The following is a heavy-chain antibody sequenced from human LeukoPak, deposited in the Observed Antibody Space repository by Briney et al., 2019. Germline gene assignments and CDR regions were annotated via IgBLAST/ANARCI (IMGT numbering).Heavy chain of an antibody. V-gene: IGHV5-51*07. CDR2: IHPGDSDT. D-gene: IGHD5-24*01. CDR3: ARLSAPMDWFDP. J-gene: IGHJ5*02. CDR1: GYMFTNYW. Sequence: GESLQISCKGSGYMFTNYWIGWVHQMPGKGLEWMGIIHPGDSDTRYSPSLQGQVTISADKSISTAYLQWSSLKASDTAMYYCARLSAPMDWFDPWGQGTLVTVSS.